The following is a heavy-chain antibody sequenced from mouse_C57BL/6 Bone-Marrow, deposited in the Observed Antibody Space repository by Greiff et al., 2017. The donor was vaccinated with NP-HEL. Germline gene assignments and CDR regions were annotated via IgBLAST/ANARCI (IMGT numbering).Heavy chain of an antibody. D-gene: IGHD1-1*01. CDR2: IDPSDSYT. Sequence: VQLQQPGAELVRPGTSVKLSCKASGYTFTSYWMHWVKQRPGQGLEWIGVIDPSDSYTNYNQQFKGKATLTVDTSSSTAYMQLSSLTSEDSAVYYCARFITTVHWYFDVWGTGTTVTVSS. CDR1: GYTFTSYW. CDR3: ARFITTVHWYFDV. J-gene: IGHJ1*03. V-gene: IGHV1-59*01.